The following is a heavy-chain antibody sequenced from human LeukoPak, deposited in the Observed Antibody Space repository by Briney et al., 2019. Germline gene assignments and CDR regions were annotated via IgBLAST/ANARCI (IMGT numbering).Heavy chain of an antibody. CDR1: GGSISSYY. V-gene: IGHV4-59*01. CDR3: ARVSTTKGYYFDY. Sequence: SETLSLTCTVSGGSISSYYWSWIRQPPGKGLEWIGYIYYSGSTNYSPSLKSRVTISVDTSKDQFSLKLSSVTAADTAVYYCARVSTTKGYYFDYWGQGTLVTVSS. J-gene: IGHJ4*02. CDR2: IYYSGST. D-gene: IGHD4-17*01.